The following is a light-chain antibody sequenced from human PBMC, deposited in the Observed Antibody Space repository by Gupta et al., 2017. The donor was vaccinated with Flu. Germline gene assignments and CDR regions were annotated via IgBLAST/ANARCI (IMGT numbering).Light chain of an antibody. J-gene: IGLJ2*01. CDR3: SSCTSNNIHVV. V-gene: IGLV2-14*01. CDR1: SSDVGGYNS. Sequence: QSALTQPAPVPGSPGQSIDTSCTGPSSDVGGYNSVSWYQLRPGQDPNLILFEVSNRPSGISNRFSGSKSANTATLTIPGLQAGDEGLYYCSSCTSNNIHVVFGGGTNVTVL. CDR2: EVS.